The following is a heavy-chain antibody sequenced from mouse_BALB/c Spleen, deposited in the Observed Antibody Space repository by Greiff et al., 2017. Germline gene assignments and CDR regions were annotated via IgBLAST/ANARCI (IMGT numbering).Heavy chain of an antibody. J-gene: IGHJ3*01. V-gene: IGHV5-6-4*01. CDR2: ISSGGSYT. Sequence: EVKLVESGGGLVKPGGSLKLSCAASGFTFSSYTMSWVRQTPEKRLEWVATISSGGSYTYYPDSVKGRFTISRDNAKNTLYLQMSSLKSEDTAMYYCTREDITTVEFAYWGQGTLVTVSA. CDR3: TREDITTVEFAY. D-gene: IGHD1-1*01. CDR1: GFTFSSYT.